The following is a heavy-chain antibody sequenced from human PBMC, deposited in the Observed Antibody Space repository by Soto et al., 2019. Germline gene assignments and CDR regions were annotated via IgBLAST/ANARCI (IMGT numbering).Heavy chain of an antibody. CDR1: GGSISSSSYY. D-gene: IGHD3-9*01. J-gene: IGHJ4*02. CDR3: ARHNSHILTGYLVGGYS. CDR2: IYYSGST. V-gene: IGHV4-39*01. Sequence: SETLSLTCTVSGGSISSSSYYWGWIRQPPGKGLEWIGSIYYSGSTYYNPSLKSRVTISVDTSKNQFSLKLSSVTAADTAVYYCARHNSHILTGYLVGGYSWGQGTLVTVSS.